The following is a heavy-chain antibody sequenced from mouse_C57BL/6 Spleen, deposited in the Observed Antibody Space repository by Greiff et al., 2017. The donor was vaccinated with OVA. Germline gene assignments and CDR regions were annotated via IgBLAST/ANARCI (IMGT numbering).Heavy chain of an antibody. Sequence: EVQVVESGGGLVKPGGSLKLSCAASGFTFSSYAMAWVRQTPEKRLEWVATISDGGSYTYYPDNVKGRFTITRDNDKNNLYLQMSHLKSEDTAMYYCARERADYWGQGTTLTVSS. J-gene: IGHJ2*01. D-gene: IGHD3-1*01. CDR1: GFTFSSYA. V-gene: IGHV5-4*01. CDR2: ISDGGSYT. CDR3: ARERADY.